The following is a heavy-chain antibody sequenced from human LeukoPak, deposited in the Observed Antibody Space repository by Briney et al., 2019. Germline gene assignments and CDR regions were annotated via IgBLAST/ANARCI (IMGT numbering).Heavy chain of an antibody. CDR2: ISYDGSNK. V-gene: IGHV3-30*18. D-gene: IGHD5-24*01. CDR3: AKGGGEDGYNYHFDY. CDR1: GFTFSSYG. Sequence: GGSLRLSCAASGFTFSSYGMHWVRQAPGMGLEWVAVISYDGSNKYYADSVKGRFTISRVNSKNTLYLQMNSLRAEDTAVYYCAKGGGEDGYNYHFDYWGQGTLVTVSS. J-gene: IGHJ4*02.